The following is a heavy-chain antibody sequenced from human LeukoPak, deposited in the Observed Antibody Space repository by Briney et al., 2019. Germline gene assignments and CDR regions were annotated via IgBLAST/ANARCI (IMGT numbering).Heavy chain of an antibody. D-gene: IGHD2-2*01. V-gene: IGHV1-69-2*01. CDR1: VYTLTDYY. Sequence: GASVKVSCKASVYTLTDYYMHWVQQAPGKGLEWRGRVDPEDGETISAETFQRRVTITADTSTATAYMELSSLRSEDTAVYYCATDITAIVVVPAAIGGVYWGPGTLVTVSS. CDR2: VDPEDGET. J-gene: IGHJ4*02. CDR3: ATDITAIVVVPAAIGGVY.